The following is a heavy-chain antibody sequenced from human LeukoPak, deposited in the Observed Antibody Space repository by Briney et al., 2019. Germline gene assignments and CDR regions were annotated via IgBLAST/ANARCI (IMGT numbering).Heavy chain of an antibody. D-gene: IGHD6-13*01. V-gene: IGHV3-30-3*01. J-gene: IGHJ3*02. CDR2: ISHDGNNK. CDR1: GFSFSSYA. CDR3: ARGYPGIAAAGTGDAFDI. Sequence: GGSLRLSCAASGFSFSSYAMQWVRQAPGKGLEWVAVISHDGNNKYYADSVKGRFTISRDNSKNTLYLQMNSLRAEDTAVYYCARGYPGIAAAGTGDAFDIWGQGTMVTVSS.